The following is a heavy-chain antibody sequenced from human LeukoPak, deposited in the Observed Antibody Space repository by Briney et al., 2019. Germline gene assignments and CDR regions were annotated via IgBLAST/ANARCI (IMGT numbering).Heavy chain of an antibody. CDR1: GSTFTTYG. J-gene: IGHJ5*02. CDR3: VREGIYLAFDL. V-gene: IGHV1-18*01. D-gene: IGHD3-16*02. CDR2: IIDYDGHA. Sequence: ASVKVSCKASGSTFTTYGISWVRQPPGQGPEWMGWIIDYDGHARYSEKLKGRITLTTDRSTSTVYMELRSLTYDDTARYYCVREGIYLAFDLWGQGTLVSVSS.